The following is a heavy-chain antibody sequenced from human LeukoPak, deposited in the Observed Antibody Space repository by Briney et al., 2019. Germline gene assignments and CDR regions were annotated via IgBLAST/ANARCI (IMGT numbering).Heavy chain of an antibody. CDR2: INPNSGDT. D-gene: IGHD3-22*01. V-gene: IGHV1-2*02. Sequence: ASVKVSCKASGYTFTGYYMHWVRQAPGQGLEWRGWINPNSGDTNNAQKFQGRVTMTRDTSISTAYMELSRLTSDDTAMYYCARDRTSGYNWFDPWGQGTLVTVSS. CDR1: GYTFTGYY. CDR3: ARDRTSGYNWFDP. J-gene: IGHJ5*02.